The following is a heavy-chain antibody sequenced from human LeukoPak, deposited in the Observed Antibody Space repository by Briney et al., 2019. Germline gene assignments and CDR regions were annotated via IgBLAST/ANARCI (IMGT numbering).Heavy chain of an antibody. Sequence: GGSLRLSCVASGFTFSSYAMSWVRQAPGKGLEWVSAISGSGGSTYYADSVKGRFTISRDNSKNPLYLQMNSLRAEDTAVYYCAKEPIVAAWGYYYYMDVWGKGTTVTVSS. V-gene: IGHV3-23*01. D-gene: IGHD6-13*01. CDR3: AKEPIVAAWGYYYYMDV. CDR1: GFTFSSYA. J-gene: IGHJ6*03. CDR2: ISGSGGST.